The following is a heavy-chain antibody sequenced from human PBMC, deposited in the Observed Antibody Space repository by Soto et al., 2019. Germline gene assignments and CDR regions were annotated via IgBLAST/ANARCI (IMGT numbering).Heavy chain of an antibody. CDR1: GYSFTSQY. J-gene: IGHJ3*02. CDR2: INPNGGST. V-gene: IGHV1-46*03. CDR3: AREQGLRPGGGGTEPLDI. Sequence: QVQLVQSGAEVKKPGASVKISCEASGYSFTSQYVHWVRQAPGQGLEWMGIINPNGGSTTYAQKFRGGVTMTRDTSPGTVYMGRRRLTTGDTAVYYGAREQGLRPGGGGTEPLDIWGQGTMVTVAS. D-gene: IGHD5-12*01.